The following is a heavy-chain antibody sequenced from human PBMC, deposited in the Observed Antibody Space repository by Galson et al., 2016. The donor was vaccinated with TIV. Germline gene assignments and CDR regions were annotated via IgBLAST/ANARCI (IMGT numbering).Heavy chain of an antibody. D-gene: IGHD2-21*01. CDR3: ARERRYCGNECYLYYYYGMDV. J-gene: IGHJ6*02. Sequence: SLRLSCAASTFNVGDNYMTWVRQAPGKGLEWVSITSSGGATHYSDSVKGRFTMSRDTDKNTVYLQMSSLRPEDTAVYYCARERRYCGNECYLYYYYGMDVWGQGTTVTVSS. CDR1: TFNVGDNY. V-gene: IGHV3-66*02. CDR2: TSSGGAT.